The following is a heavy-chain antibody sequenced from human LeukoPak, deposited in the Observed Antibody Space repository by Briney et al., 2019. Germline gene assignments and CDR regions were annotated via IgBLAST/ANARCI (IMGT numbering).Heavy chain of an antibody. J-gene: IGHJ5*02. CDR1: NGSFSGYY. CDR3: ARAAWNGGGGFDP. D-gene: IGHD2-8*01. Sequence: PSETLSLTCAVYNGSFSGYYWSWIRQSPGNGLEWIGEVNPGGNTNYNPSPRSRVTISLDTSKNHFSLKLRSVTAADTAVYNCARAAWNGGGGFDPWGQGTLVTVSS. CDR2: VNPGGNT. V-gene: IGHV4-34*01.